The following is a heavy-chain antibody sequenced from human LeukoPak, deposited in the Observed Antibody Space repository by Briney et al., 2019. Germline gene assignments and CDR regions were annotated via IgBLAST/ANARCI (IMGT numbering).Heavy chain of an antibody. D-gene: IGHD2-15*01. CDR2: ISSSSSYI. Sequence: GGSLRLSCAASGFTFSSYSMNWVRQAPGKGLEWVSSISSSSSYIYYADSVKGRFTISRDNAKNSLYLQMNSLRAEDTAVYYCARDRAPIVVVVAATEGMDVWGQGTTVTVSS. V-gene: IGHV3-21*01. CDR3: ARDRAPIVVVVAATEGMDV. J-gene: IGHJ6*02. CDR1: GFTFSSYS.